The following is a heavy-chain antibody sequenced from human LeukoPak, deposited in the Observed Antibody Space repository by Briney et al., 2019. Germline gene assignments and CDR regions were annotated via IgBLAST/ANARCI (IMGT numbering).Heavy chain of an antibody. CDR1: GFTFSSYG. V-gene: IGHV3-33*01. Sequence: GGSLRLSCAASGFTFSSYGMHWVRQAPGKGLEWVAVIWYDGSNKYYADSMKGRFTISRDNSKNTLYLQMNSLRAEDTAVYYCARDREYWFDPWGQGTLATVSS. CDR3: ARDREYWFDP. CDR2: IWYDGSNK. D-gene: IGHD3-10*01. J-gene: IGHJ5*02.